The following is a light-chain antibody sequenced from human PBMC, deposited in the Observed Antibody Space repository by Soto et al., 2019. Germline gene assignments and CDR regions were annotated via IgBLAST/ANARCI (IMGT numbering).Light chain of an antibody. CDR3: QKYNSAPYT. Sequence: DIQMTQSPSSLSASVGDRVTITCRASQTISGYLNWYQQKPGKAPELLIYAASYLGNGVPSRFSGSGSGTYFNLTISSLNPDHIEPYYCQKYNSAPYTFGQGTK. CDR2: AAS. CDR1: QTISGY. J-gene: IGKJ2*01. V-gene: IGKV1-39*01.